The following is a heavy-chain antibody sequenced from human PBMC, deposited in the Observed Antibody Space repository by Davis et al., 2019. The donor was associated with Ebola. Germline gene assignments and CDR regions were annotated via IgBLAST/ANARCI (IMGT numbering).Heavy chain of an antibody. J-gene: IGHJ3*02. Sequence: PSETLSLTCTISGGSISSYYWSWIRQPAGKGLEWIGRIYTSGSTNYNPSLQSRVTMSVDTSKNQFSLKLSSVTAADTAVYYCARVYNSWLAGGAFDIWGQGTMVTVSS. CDR1: GGSISSYY. D-gene: IGHD1-1*01. CDR2: IYTSGST. V-gene: IGHV4-4*07. CDR3: ARVYNSWLAGGAFDI.